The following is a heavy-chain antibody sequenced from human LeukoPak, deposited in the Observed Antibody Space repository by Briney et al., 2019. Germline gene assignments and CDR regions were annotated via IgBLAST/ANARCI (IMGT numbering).Heavy chain of an antibody. J-gene: IGHJ4*02. CDR2: ISGSGGST. V-gene: IGHV3-23*01. Sequence: GGSLRLSCAASGFTFSSYAMSWVRQAPGKGLEWVSAISGSGGSTYYADSVKGRFTISRDNSKNTLYLQMNSPRAEDTAVYYCAKDKGDYDRLFDYWGQGTLVTVSS. D-gene: IGHD3-22*01. CDR1: GFTFSSYA. CDR3: AKDKGDYDRLFDY.